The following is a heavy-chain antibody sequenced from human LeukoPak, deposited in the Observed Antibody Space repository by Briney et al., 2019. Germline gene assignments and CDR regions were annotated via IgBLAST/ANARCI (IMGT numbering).Heavy chain of an antibody. CDR2: INPHSGGT. CDR1: GYTFTDYY. V-gene: IGHV1-2*02. J-gene: IGHJ3*01. Sequence: ASVTLSYKASGYTFTDYYIHWVRQAPGQAPECVGWINPHSGGTNYARKFRGRVTMARDTSLSEAYMELSGLRFDDTAVFYCARDYRQYDGFEVWGQGTLVIVSS. CDR3: ARDYRQYDGFEV. D-gene: IGHD3-3*01.